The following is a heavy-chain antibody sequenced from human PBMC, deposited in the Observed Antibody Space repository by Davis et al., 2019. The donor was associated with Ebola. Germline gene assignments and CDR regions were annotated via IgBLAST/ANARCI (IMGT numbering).Heavy chain of an antibody. CDR2: IYHSGST. CDR1: GGSISSSNW. V-gene: IGHV4-4*02. J-gene: IGHJ5*02. CDR3: ARVTTYYYDSSGYYYVGWFDP. D-gene: IGHD3-22*01. Sequence: MPGGSLRLSCAVSGGSISSSNWWSWVRQPPGKGLEWIGEIYHSGSTNYNPSLKSRVTIPVDKSKNQFSLKLSSVTAADTAVYYCARVTTYYYDSSGYYYVGWFDPWGQGTLVTVSS.